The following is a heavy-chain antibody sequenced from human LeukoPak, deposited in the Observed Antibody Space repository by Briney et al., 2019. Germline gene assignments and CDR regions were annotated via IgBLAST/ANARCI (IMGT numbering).Heavy chain of an antibody. CDR3: ARGVWAPFDS. CDR1: GFSLSNYW. V-gene: IGHV3-7*01. D-gene: IGHD7-27*01. CDR2: IKQDGSEK. Sequence: GGSLRLSCAASGFSLSNYWMNWVRQAPGKGLEWVANIKQDGSEKNYVDSVKGRFSISRNNAKNTLILQMNSLRDEDTAVYYCARGVWAPFDSWGQGTLVSVSS. J-gene: IGHJ4*02.